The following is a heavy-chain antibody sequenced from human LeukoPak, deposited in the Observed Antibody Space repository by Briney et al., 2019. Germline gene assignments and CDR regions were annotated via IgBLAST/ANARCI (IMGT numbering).Heavy chain of an antibody. CDR1: GGSFSGYY. D-gene: IGHD2-15*01. Sequence: SETLSLTCAVYGGSFSGYYWSWIRQPPGKGLEWIGEINHSGSTNYNPSLQSRVTISVDTSKNQFSLKLSSVTAADTAVYYCARGGGYCSGGSCPKPAVNWFDPWGQGTLVTVSS. V-gene: IGHV4-34*01. CDR2: INHSGST. J-gene: IGHJ5*02. CDR3: ARGGGYCSGGSCPKPAVNWFDP.